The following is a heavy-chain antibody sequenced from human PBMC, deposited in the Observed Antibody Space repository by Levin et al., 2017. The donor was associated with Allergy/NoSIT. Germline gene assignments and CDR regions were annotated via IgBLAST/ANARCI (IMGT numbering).Heavy chain of an antibody. CDR1: GYSFTSYW. J-gene: IGHJ4*02. Sequence: PGESLKISCKGSGYSFTSYWIGWVRQMPGKGLEWMGIIYPGDSDTRYSPSFQGQVTISADKSISTAYLQWSSLKASDTAMYYCARAILTGYYTNYFDYWGQGTLVTVSS. CDR3: ARAILTGYYTNYFDY. D-gene: IGHD3-9*01. V-gene: IGHV5-51*01. CDR2: IYPGDSDT.